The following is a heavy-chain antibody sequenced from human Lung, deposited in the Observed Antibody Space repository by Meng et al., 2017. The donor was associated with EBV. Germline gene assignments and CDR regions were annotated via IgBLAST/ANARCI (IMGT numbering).Heavy chain of an antibody. CDR2: SCRSGST. D-gene: IGHD6-6*01. CDR1: VAFISKAEW. V-gene: IGHV4-4*02. Sequence: VQLEELGRGLVQCWWTLCLSGGACVAFISKAEWWSWHRQRQGKGLEWIGESCRSGSTNYDPSHKRRVTISVDTSKNLFSLRLNSVTAADTAVYYCTGGGSSSAPVDYWGQETLVTVSS. J-gene: IGHJ4*02. CDR3: TGGGSSSAPVDY.